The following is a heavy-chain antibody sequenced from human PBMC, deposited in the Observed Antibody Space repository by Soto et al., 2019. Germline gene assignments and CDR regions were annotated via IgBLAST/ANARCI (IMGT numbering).Heavy chain of an antibody. CDR2: IYYTGST. CDR3: GRHRRETGTYAQPLDY. D-gene: IGHD1-1*01. Sequence: PSETLSLTCTVSGGSISSGDYYWSWIRQPPGKGLEWVGYIYYTGSTYYNPSLKSRVTISVDTSKNQLSLRLNSVTASDTAVYYCGRHRRETGTYAQPLDYWGQGSLVTV. CDR1: GGSISSGDYY. V-gene: IGHV4-30-4*01. J-gene: IGHJ4*02.